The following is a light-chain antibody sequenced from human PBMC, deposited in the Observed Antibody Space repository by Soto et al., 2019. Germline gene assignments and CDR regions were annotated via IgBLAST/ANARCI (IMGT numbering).Light chain of an antibody. CDR2: GAS. Sequence: EILLTQSPDTLSLSPGQRATLSCRASQSVSKNYLAWYQQKLGQAPRLLIYGASSRVAGVPDRFSGSGSGTDFTLPVSRLEPEDFAVFYCQQYVTSPPTFGQGTLLEIK. J-gene: IGKJ2*01. CDR3: QQYVTSPPT. CDR1: QSVSKNY. V-gene: IGKV3-20*01.